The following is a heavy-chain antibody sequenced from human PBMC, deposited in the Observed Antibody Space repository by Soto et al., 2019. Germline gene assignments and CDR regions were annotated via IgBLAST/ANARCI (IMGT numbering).Heavy chain of an antibody. CDR2: IWYDGSNK. V-gene: IGHV3-33*01. D-gene: IGHD1-26*01. J-gene: IGHJ4*02. CDR1: GFTFSSYG. Sequence: QVQLVESGGGVVQPGRSLRLSCAASGFTFSSYGMHWVRQAPGKGLEWVAVIWYDGSNKYYADSVKGRFSISRDNSKNSLYLQMNSLRAEDTAVYYCARYRAGIVGATQFDYWGQGTLVTVSS. CDR3: ARYRAGIVGATQFDY.